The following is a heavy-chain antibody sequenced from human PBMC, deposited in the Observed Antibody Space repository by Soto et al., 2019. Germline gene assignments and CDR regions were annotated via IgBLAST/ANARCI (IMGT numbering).Heavy chain of an antibody. J-gene: IGHJ4*02. V-gene: IGHV4-39*01. D-gene: IGHD5-18*01. CDR3: ARHRGYSYGPPREFDY. Sequence: PSETLSLTCTVSGDSVNSNNVYWGWVRQPPGRRLEFIGNVYYSGITYYNPAFESRVTISVDTSKNQFSLRLSSVTAADTAVYYCARHRGYSYGPPREFDYWGQGTLVTVSS. CDR1: GDSVNSNNVY. CDR2: VYYSGIT.